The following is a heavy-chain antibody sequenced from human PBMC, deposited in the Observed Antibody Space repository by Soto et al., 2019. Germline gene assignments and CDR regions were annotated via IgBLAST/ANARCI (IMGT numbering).Heavy chain of an antibody. V-gene: IGHV1-18*01. CDR2: ISPYNGDR. Sequence: QVQLVQSGAEMKEPGASVKISCEASGYTFTSYNIHWVRQVPGQGLEWMGWISPYNGDRNYAQKYQGRVTMATATSTTTVYMDLRSLTSDDTAVYYCARGQGKRWLYFDYWGQGALVTVSS. CDR3: ARGQGKRWLYFDY. CDR1: GYTFTSYN. D-gene: IGHD4-17*01. J-gene: IGHJ4*02.